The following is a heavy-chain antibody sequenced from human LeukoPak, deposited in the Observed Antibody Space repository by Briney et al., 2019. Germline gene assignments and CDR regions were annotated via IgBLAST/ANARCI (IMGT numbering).Heavy chain of an antibody. V-gene: IGHV3-30-3*01. CDR1: EFTFSNYA. CDR2: ISYDGNTI. D-gene: IGHD4-11*01. Sequence: GGSLRLSCAASEFTFSNYALHWVRQAPGKGLQWVAVISYDGNTIHYADSVKGRFIISRDTSKNTLYLQMNSLRAEDTAVYYCARSGGLQKFDYWGQGTLVTVSS. J-gene: IGHJ4*02. CDR3: ARSGGLQKFDY.